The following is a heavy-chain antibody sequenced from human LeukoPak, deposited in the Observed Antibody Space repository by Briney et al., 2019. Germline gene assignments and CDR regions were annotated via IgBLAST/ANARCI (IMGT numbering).Heavy chain of an antibody. CDR3: AKVPRDSDCY. V-gene: IGHV3-7*01. Sequence: AGGSLRLSCATSGLSFSGTWMTWVRQAPGKGLECVANIKPDGSQKYYLDSVKGRFTVSRDNAKNSLYLQMNSLGAEDTAVYYCAKVPRDSDCYWGQGTLVTVSS. J-gene: IGHJ4*02. CDR1: GLSFSGTW. CDR2: IKPDGSQK. D-gene: IGHD2-21*02.